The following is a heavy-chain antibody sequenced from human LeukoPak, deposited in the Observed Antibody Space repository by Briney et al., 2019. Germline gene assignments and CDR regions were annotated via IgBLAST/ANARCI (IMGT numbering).Heavy chain of an antibody. CDR2: INSDGSST. J-gene: IGHJ5*02. V-gene: IGHV3-74*01. Sequence: PGGSLRLSCAASGFTFSSYWMHWVRQAPGKGLVWVSRINSDGSSTSYADSVKGRFTISRDNAKNTLYLQMNSLRAEDTAVYYCAMQVKDSSSWPEPNWFDPWGQGTLVTVSS. CDR3: AMQVKDSSSWPEPNWFDP. D-gene: IGHD6-13*01. CDR1: GFTFSSYW.